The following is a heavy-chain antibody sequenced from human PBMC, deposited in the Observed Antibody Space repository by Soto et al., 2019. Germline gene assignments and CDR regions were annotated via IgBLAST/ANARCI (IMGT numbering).Heavy chain of an antibody. Sequence: SVPTLVNPTQTLTLTCTFSGFSLATSGLGVGWIRQPPGKALEWLALIYWNDDTRYSPSLKNRVTITTDTSKNQVVLTMTDMDPVDTATYYCARRLTVVPLAFDLWGQGTMVTVSS. V-gene: IGHV2-5*01. CDR1: GFSLATSGLG. D-gene: IGHD3-10*01. J-gene: IGHJ3*01. CDR2: IYWNDDT. CDR3: ARRLTVVPLAFDL.